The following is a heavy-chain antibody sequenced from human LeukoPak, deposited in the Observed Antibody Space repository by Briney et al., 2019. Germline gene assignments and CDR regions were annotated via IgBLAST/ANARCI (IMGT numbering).Heavy chain of an antibody. CDR2: ISGSGTGT. J-gene: IGHJ4*02. Sequence: GGSLRLSCAASGFTFSNYALSWVRQAPGKGLEWVSAISGSGTGTYYADSVKGRFTISRDNSKNTVYLQMKSLRLEDTAVYYCAEDRPSQRGAGSYCDYWGQGTLVKVSS. V-gene: IGHV3-23*01. D-gene: IGHD3-10*01. CDR3: AEDRPSQRGAGSYCDY. CDR1: GFTFSNYA.